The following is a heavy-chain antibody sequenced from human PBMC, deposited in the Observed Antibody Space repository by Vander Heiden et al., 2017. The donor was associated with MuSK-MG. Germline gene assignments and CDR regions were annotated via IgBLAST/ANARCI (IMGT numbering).Heavy chain of an antibody. CDR3: VKRPKTAADGPFDY. CDR2: ISGSGGMT. Sequence: VQLLESGGCLAHVGGSLSLSGAVSRLTFGRYGMSWVRQAQGKGLEGVSSISGSGGMTFYTDSVKGRFTVSRDNSKNTLFLQMNSLRADDTALYYCVKRPKTAADGPFDYWGQGTLVTVSS. J-gene: IGHJ4*02. CDR1: RLTFGRYG. D-gene: IGHD2-21*02. V-gene: IGHV3-23*01.